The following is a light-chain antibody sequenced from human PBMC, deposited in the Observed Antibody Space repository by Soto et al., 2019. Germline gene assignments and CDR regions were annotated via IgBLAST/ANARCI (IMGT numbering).Light chain of an antibody. CDR3: QQYGASPLT. CDR1: HNVATNY. V-gene: IGKV3-20*01. Sequence: EIVLTQFPGTLSLSPGERATFSCRASHNVATNYLAWYQQKPGQAPRLLIYGASNRATGIPDRFSGTGSGTDFSLTISRLEPEDFAVYFCQQYGASPLTFGGGTKVEIK. CDR2: GAS. J-gene: IGKJ4*01.